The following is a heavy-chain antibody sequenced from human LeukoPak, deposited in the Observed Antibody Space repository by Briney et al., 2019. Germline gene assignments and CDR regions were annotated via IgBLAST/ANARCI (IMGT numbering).Heavy chain of an antibody. J-gene: IGHJ4*02. CDR3: AREPSTEVHSRYCSGGSCYHSPDFDY. Sequence: ASVKVSCKASGGTFSSYAISWVRQAPGQELEWMGRIIPILGIANYAQKFQGRVTITADKSTSTAYMELSSLRSEDTAVYYCAREPSTEVHSRYCSGGSCYHSPDFDYWGQGTLVTVSS. CDR1: GGTFSSYA. V-gene: IGHV1-69*04. D-gene: IGHD2-15*01. CDR2: IIPILGIA.